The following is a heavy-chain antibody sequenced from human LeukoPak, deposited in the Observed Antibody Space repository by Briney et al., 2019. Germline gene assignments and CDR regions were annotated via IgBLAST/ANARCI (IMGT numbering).Heavy chain of an antibody. Sequence: SETLSLTCTVSGGSISSSSYYWGWIRQPPGKGLEWIGSIYYSGSTYYNPSLKSRVTISVDTSKNQFSLKLSSVTAADTAVYYCARRPAVAGTIQFDPWGQGTLVTVSS. J-gene: IGHJ5*02. CDR2: IYYSGST. CDR3: ARRPAVAGTIQFDP. D-gene: IGHD6-19*01. CDR1: GGSISSSSYY. V-gene: IGHV4-39*01.